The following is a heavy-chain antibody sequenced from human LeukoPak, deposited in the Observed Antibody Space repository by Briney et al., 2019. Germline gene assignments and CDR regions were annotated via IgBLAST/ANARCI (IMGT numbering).Heavy chain of an antibody. Sequence: GGSLRLSCAASGFTLNNAWMSWVRQAPGKGLEWVSATSGSGGSTYYADSVKGRFTISRDNSKNTLYLQMNSLRAEDTAVYYCAKVAPDIVVVVAATRSWFDPWGQGTLVTVSS. D-gene: IGHD2-15*01. CDR2: TSGSGGST. CDR1: GFTLNNAW. J-gene: IGHJ5*02. V-gene: IGHV3-23*01. CDR3: AKVAPDIVVVVAATRSWFDP.